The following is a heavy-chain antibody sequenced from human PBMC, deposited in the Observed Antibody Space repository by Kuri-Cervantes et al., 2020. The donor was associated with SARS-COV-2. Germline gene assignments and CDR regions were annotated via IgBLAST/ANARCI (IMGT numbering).Heavy chain of an antibody. V-gene: IGHV4-30-4*08. J-gene: IGHJ5*02. CDR3: ARGKGGDNDWFDP. D-gene: IGHD1-26*01. CDR1: GGSISSGDYY. Sequence: SCTVSGGSISSGDYYWSWIRQPPGKGLEWIGYIYQGGHTYYSPSLMSRATISVDKSNNQFSLELTSVTAADTAVYYCARGKGGDNDWFDPWGQGTLVTVSS. CDR2: IYQGGHT.